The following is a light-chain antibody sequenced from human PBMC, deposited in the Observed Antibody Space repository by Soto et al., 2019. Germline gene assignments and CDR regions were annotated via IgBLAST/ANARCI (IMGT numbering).Light chain of an antibody. CDR2: TNN. J-gene: IGLJ1*01. V-gene: IGLV1-44*01. CDR3: AAWDGSLNVYV. CDR1: SSSIGSNS. Sequence: QSVLTQPPSASGTPGQRVTISCSGSSSSIGSNSVNWYQQLPRTAPKVLIYTNNQRPSGVPDRFSRSKSGTSASLAISGLQSEDEADYYCAAWDGSLNVYVFGTGTKLTVL.